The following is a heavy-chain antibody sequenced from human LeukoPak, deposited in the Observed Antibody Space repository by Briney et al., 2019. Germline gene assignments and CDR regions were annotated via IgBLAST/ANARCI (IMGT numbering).Heavy chain of an antibody. V-gene: IGHV1-8*01. CDR2: MNPNTGDT. CDR3: TRGSLSGSSRDY. D-gene: IGHD1-26*01. J-gene: IGHJ4*02. Sequence: ASVRVSCTASGYTFTGYDINWVRQATGQGLEWMGWMNPNTGDTGYAQKFQGRVTMTRNSSIDTAHMELSGLRSEDTAVYYCTRGSLSGSSRDYWGQGTLLTVSS. CDR1: GYTFTGYD.